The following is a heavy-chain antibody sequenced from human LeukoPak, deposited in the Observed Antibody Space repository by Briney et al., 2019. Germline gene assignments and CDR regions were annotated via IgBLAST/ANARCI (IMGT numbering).Heavy chain of an antibody. J-gene: IGHJ4*02. D-gene: IGHD3-10*01. V-gene: IGHV3-33*01. CDR1: GFTFSSYG. CDR3: ARDLDYYGSGSPDY. CDR2: IWYDGGNK. Sequence: PGGSLRLSCAASGFTFSSYGMHWVRQAPGKGLEWVAVIWYDGGNKYYADSVKGRFTISRDNSKNTLYLQMNSLRVEDTAVYYCARDLDYYGSGSPDYWGQGTLVTVSS.